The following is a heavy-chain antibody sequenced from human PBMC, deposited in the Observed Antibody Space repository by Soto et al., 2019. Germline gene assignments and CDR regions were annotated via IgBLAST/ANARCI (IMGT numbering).Heavy chain of an antibody. CDR2: IHGSGGAT. D-gene: IGHD1-1*01. J-gene: IGHJ2*01. Sequence: EVQLLESGGGLVQPGGSLRLSCAASGFTFSTYAMGWVRQAPGKGLEWVSTIHGSGGATHYADSVKGRFTISRDESKNPLYAQMNSLRAEDTAVYYCAKFEGHPLEYWYLDFWGRGTLVTVSS. V-gene: IGHV3-23*01. CDR1: GFTFSTYA. CDR3: AKFEGHPLEYWYLDF.